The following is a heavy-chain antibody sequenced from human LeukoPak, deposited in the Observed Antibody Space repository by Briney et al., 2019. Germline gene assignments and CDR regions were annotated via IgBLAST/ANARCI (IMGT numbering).Heavy chain of an antibody. J-gene: IGHJ3*02. CDR1: GGTFSSYA. CDR2: IIPILGTA. V-gene: IGHV1-69*06. D-gene: IGHD6-19*01. Sequence: GASVKVSCKASGGTFSSYAISWVRQAPGQGLEWMGGIIPILGTANYAQKVQGRVTMTADTSTSTAYMELRSLRSDDTAVYYCARAGGWAREDYKADAFDIWGQGTMVTVSS. CDR3: ARAGGWAREDYKADAFDI.